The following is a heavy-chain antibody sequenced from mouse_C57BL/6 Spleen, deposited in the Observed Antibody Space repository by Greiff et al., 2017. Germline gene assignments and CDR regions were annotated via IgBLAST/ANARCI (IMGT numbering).Heavy chain of an antibody. CDR1: GYTFTSYW. V-gene: IGHV1-55*01. Sequence: VQLQQSGAELVKPGASVKMSCKASGYTFTSYWITWVKQRPGQGLEWIGDIYPGSGSTNYNEKFKSKATMTVDTSSSTAYMQLSDLTSEDSAVYYCARGDYAMDYWGQGTSVTVSS. J-gene: IGHJ4*01. CDR2: IYPGSGST. CDR3: ARGDYAMDY.